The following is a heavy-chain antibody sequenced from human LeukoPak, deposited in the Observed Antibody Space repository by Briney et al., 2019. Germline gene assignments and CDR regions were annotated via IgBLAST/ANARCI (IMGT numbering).Heavy chain of an antibody. CDR3: AKDRVPVTMI. CDR2: ISGGDGST. CDR1: GFTFSSYT. D-gene: IGHD3-22*01. J-gene: IGHJ4*02. V-gene: IGHV3-23*01. Sequence: PGGSLRLYCAASGFTFSSYTMSWVRQAPGKGLEWVSGISGGDGSTYYADSVKGRFTISRDNSKNTLYLQMNSLRAEDTAVYYCAKDRVPVTMIWGQGTLVTVSS.